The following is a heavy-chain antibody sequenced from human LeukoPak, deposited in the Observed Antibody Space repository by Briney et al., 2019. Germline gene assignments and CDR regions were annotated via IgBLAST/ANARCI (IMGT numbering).Heavy chain of an antibody. D-gene: IGHD6-13*01. CDR1: GGSISSYY. CDR3: ARHEGSSSWYSYYYMDV. CDR2: IYTSGST. Sequence: SETLSLTCTVSGGSISSYYWSWIQQPPGKGLEWIGYIYTSGSTNYNPSLKSRVTISVDTSKNQFSLKLSSVTAADTAVYYCARHEGSSSWYSYYYMDVWGKGTTVTVSS. J-gene: IGHJ6*03. V-gene: IGHV4-4*09.